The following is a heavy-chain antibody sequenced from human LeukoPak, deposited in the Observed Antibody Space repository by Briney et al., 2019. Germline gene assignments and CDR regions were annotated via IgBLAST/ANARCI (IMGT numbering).Heavy chain of an antibody. CDR1: GFTFSTYG. Sequence: PGGSLRLSCAASGFTFSTYGMLWVRQAPAKGLEWVAVIWYDGSNKYYADSVKGRFTISRDNSKNTLYLQMNSLRAEDTAVYYCAKRGYYYDSSGYYSRTYFDYWGQGTLVIVSS. CDR2: IWYDGSNK. J-gene: IGHJ4*02. V-gene: IGHV3-30*02. D-gene: IGHD3-22*01. CDR3: AKRGYYYDSSGYYSRTYFDY.